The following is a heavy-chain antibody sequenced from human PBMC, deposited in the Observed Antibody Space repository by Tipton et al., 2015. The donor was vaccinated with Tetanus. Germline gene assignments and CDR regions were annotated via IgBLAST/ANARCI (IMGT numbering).Heavy chain of an antibody. Sequence: SLRLSCAASGFSVSTNYMNWVRQAPGKGLEWVSVIYSGGTTYYAGSVKDRFTISRDISKNTVDLQMNSLRVEVTAVYFCARDGYSSGYFDYWGQGSLVTVSS. CDR3: ARDGYSSGYFDY. V-gene: IGHV3-66*01. CDR2: IYSGGTT. J-gene: IGHJ4*02. CDR1: GFSVSTNY. D-gene: IGHD3-22*01.